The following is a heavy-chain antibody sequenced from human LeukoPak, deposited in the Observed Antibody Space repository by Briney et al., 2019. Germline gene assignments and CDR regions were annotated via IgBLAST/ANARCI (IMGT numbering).Heavy chain of an antibody. CDR1: GFTFSSYS. D-gene: IGHD6-6*01. V-gene: IGHV3-21*06. CDR2: ISSSSSYI. Sequence: GGSLRLSCAASGFTFSSYSMNWVRQAPGKGLEWVSSISSSSSYIYYADSVKGRFTISRDNSENTHFLQMNSLRPEDTAVYYCARDGAARLLRYYYYLDVWGKGTTVTVSS. J-gene: IGHJ6*03. CDR3: ARDGAARLLRYYYYLDV.